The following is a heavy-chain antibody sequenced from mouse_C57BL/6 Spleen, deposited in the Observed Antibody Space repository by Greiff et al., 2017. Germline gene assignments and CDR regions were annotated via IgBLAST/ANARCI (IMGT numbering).Heavy chain of an antibody. CDR3: AKWGQLRLDY. J-gene: IGHJ2*01. V-gene: IGHV1-59*01. CDR2: IDPSDSYT. Sequence: QVHVKQPGAELVRPGTSVKLSCKASGYTFTSYWMHWVKQRPGQGLEWIGVIDPSDSYTNYNQKFKGKATLTVDTSSSTAYMQLSSLTSEDSAVYYCAKWGQLRLDYWGQGTTLTVAS. D-gene: IGHD3-2*02. CDR1: GYTFTSYW.